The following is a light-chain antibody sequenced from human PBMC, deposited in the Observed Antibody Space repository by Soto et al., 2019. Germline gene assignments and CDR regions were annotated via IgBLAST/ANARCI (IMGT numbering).Light chain of an antibody. J-gene: IGKJ4*01. CDR3: PKYSRSPLT. V-gene: IGKV3-20*01. CDR2: GAS. Sequence: ETVLTQSPGTLSLSPGERATLSCRASQSVSSSCLAWYQQKPGQAPRLLIYGASSRATGIPDRFSGSGSGTDFTLTISRLEPVYFTVCYPPKYSRSPLTF. CDR1: QSVSSSC.